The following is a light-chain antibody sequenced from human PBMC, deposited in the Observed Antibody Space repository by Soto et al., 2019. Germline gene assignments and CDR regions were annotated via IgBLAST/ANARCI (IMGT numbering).Light chain of an antibody. V-gene: IGKV3-11*01. Sequence: EIVLTHSPATLSLSPLEMATLSFRASQSVSSYLAWYQQKPGQAPRLLIYDASNRATGIPARFSGSGSGTDFTLTISSLEPEDFAVYYCQQRSNWITFGQGTRLEIK. J-gene: IGKJ5*01. CDR3: QQRSNWIT. CDR2: DAS. CDR1: QSVSSY.